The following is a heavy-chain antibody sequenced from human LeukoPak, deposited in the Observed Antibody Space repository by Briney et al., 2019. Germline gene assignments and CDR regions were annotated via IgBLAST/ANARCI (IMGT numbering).Heavy chain of an antibody. D-gene: IGHD6-25*01. CDR2: ISSSSSTI. CDR1: GFTFSSYS. V-gene: IGHV3-48*04. J-gene: IGHJ6*03. CDR3: ARDRGSARNYYYYYMDV. Sequence: GGSLRLSCAASGFTFSSYSMNWVRQAPGKGLEWVSYISSSSSTIYYADSVKGRFTISRDNAKNSLYLQMNSLRAEDTAVYYCARDRGSARNYYYYYMDVWGKGTTVTVSS.